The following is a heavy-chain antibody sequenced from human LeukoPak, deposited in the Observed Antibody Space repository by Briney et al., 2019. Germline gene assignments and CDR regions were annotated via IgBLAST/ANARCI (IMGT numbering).Heavy chain of an antibody. CDR2: INTDGSST. J-gene: IGHJ4*02. CDR1: GFTFSSYW. CDR3: ARDVALSFAAGSFDY. Sequence: GGSLRLSCAASGFTFSSYWMHWVRHAPGKGLVWVSRINTDGSSTSYADSVKGRFTVSRDNAKNTLYLQMNSLRAEDTAVNYCARDVALSFAAGSFDYWGQGTLVTVSS. D-gene: IGHD3-10*01. V-gene: IGHV3-74*01.